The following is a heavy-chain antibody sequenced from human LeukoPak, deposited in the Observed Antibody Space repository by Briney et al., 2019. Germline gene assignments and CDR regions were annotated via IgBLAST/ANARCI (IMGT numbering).Heavy chain of an antibody. CDR3: ANIHWNDLIGFDP. J-gene: IGHJ5*02. CDR1: GFTFSSYT. D-gene: IGHD1-1*01. CDR2: ITGGSRGT. Sequence: GGSLTLFCAPSGFTFSSYTMTWVRHAPRKGLKWVSSITGGSRGTYYADSVKGRFTISRDNSKNTLYLQMNSLRAEDTAVYYCANIHWNDLIGFDPWGQGTLVTVSS. V-gene: IGHV3-23*01.